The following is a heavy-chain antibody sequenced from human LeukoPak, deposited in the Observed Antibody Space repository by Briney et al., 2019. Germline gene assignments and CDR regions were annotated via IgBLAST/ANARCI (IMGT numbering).Heavy chain of an antibody. CDR3: ARADIVATISLDY. D-gene: IGHD5-12*01. Sequence: SETLSLTCAVYGGSFRGYYWSWIRKPPGKGLEWIGEINHSGSTNYNPSLKSRVTISVDTSKNQFSLKLRSVTAADTAAYYCARADIVATISLDYWGQGTLVTVSS. CDR1: GGSFRGYY. CDR2: INHSGST. J-gene: IGHJ4*02. V-gene: IGHV4-34*01.